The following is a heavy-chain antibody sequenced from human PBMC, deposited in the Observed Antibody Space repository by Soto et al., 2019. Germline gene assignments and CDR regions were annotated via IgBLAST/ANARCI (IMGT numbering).Heavy chain of an antibody. D-gene: IGHD3-9*01. CDR1: GGSISSYY. V-gene: IGHV4-59*01. Sequence: SETLSLTCTVSGGSISSYYWSWIRQPPGKGLEWIGYIYYSGSTNYNPSLKSRVTISVDTSKNQFSLKLSSVTAADTAVYYCARGGDILTGLDAFDIWGQGTMVTVSS. CDR3: ARGGDILTGLDAFDI. CDR2: IYYSGST. J-gene: IGHJ3*02.